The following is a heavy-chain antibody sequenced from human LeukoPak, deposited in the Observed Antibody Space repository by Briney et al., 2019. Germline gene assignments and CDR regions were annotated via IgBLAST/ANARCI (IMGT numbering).Heavy chain of an antibody. J-gene: IGHJ4*02. CDR2: INTGNGNT. CDR3: ARDWAMADY. CDR1: GYIFTSYP. Sequence: GASVKVSCKASGYIFTSYPIHWVRQAPGQRLEWMGWINTGNGNTKYSQRFEGRVTVTTDTSAAAAYMELSSLRSEGTAVYYCARDWAMADYWGQGTLVTVSS. D-gene: IGHD5-18*01. V-gene: IGHV1-3*04.